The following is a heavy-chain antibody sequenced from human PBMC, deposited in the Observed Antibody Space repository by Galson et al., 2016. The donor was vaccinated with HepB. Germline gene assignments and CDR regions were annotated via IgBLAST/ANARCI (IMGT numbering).Heavy chain of an antibody. CDR2: IHTSGST. Sequence: ETLSLTCPVSAASMKDYYWNWLRQPGGKRPAWIGRIHTSGSTIYNPSFKGRVTISLDMSRSQFSLTLTSVTAADTAVYFCARGEATTIFGETEGHFDYWGQGTLVTVSS. CDR3: ARGEATTIFGETEGHFDY. V-gene: IGHV4-4*07. D-gene: IGHD3-3*01. CDR1: AASMKDYY. J-gene: IGHJ4*01.